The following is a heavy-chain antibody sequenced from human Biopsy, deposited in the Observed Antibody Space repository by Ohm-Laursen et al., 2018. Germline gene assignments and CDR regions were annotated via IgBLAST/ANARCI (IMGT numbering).Heavy chain of an antibody. V-gene: IGHV1-69*06. Sequence: GASVKVSCKASEATFSNYAINWLRQAPGQGLEWMGGINPMFGTAKYAQRFQGRVTITADKSTSTADMELSSLRSDDTAVYYCARSFGVVINFEHNWFDPWGQGTLVTVSS. J-gene: IGHJ5*02. CDR2: INPMFGTA. D-gene: IGHD3-3*01. CDR3: ARSFGVVINFEHNWFDP. CDR1: EATFSNYA.